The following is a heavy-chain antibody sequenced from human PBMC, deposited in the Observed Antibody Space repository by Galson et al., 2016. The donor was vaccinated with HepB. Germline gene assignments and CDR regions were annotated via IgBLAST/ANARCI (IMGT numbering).Heavy chain of an antibody. J-gene: IGHJ6*02. CDR1: GFTFSTYS. CDR2: ISSGSTYI. V-gene: IGHV3-21*01. D-gene: IGHD2-15*01. CDR3: AKDGAVVVAADIEPSYYYYAMDV. Sequence: SLRLSCAASGFTFSTYSMNWVRQAPGKGLEWVASISSGSTYIYYADPVRGRFTISRDNAKNSLYLHMNSLRAEDTAVYYCAKDGAVVVAADIEPSYYYYAMDVWGQGTLVTVSS.